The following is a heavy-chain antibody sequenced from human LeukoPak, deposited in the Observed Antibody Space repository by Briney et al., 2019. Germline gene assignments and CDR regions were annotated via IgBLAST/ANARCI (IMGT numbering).Heavy chain of an antibody. CDR1: GFTFSSYS. V-gene: IGHV3-21*01. CDR2: ISSSSSYI. J-gene: IGHJ4*02. Sequence: GGSLRLSCAASGFTFSSYSMNWVRQAPGKGLEWVSSISSSSSYIYYADSVKGRFTISRDNAKNSLYLQMNSLRAEDTAVYYCARDHMFLGYFDYWGQETLVTVSS. CDR3: ARDHMFLGYFDY. D-gene: IGHD3-10*02.